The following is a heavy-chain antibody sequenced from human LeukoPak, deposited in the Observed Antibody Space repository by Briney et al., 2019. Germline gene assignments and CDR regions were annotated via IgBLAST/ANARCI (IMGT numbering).Heavy chain of an antibody. CDR2: IKQDGSEK. D-gene: IGHD6-13*01. Sequence: GGSLRLSCAASGFTFSSYWMSWVRQAPGKGLEWVANIKQDGSEKYYVDSVKGRFTISSDNAKNSLYLQMNSLRAEDTAVYYCARETITDSSSWYYFDYWGQGTLVTVSS. J-gene: IGHJ4*02. CDR3: ARETITDSSSWYYFDY. CDR1: GFTFSSYW. V-gene: IGHV3-7*01.